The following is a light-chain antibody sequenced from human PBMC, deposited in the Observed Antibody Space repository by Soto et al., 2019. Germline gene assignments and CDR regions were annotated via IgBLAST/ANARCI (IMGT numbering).Light chain of an antibody. J-gene: IGKJ3*01. V-gene: IGKV2-28*01. Sequence: DIVMTQSPLSLPVTPGEPASISCRSSQSLLHSNGYNYLDWYLQKPGQSPQLLLLLGSDRASGVPDRLGGSGSGTDFTMRISRVEAEDVGVYYCRQARQILTFGPGTKVDIK. CDR2: LGS. CDR3: RQARQILT. CDR1: QSLLHSNGYNY.